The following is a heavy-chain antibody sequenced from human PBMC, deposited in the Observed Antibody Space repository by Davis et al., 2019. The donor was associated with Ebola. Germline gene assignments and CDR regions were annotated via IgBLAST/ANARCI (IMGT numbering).Heavy chain of an antibody. Sequence: ESLKISCAASGFSYSSYAMSCVRQAPGKGLEWVSGIVGGGSSTYYADSVKGRFTISRDNSKNTLYLQMNSLRAEDTAVYYCARDGESVATITGLGHFDYWGQGTLVTVSS. CDR1: GFSYSSYA. CDR3: ARDGESVATITGLGHFDY. J-gene: IGHJ4*02. V-gene: IGHV3-23*01. CDR2: IVGGGSST. D-gene: IGHD5-12*01.